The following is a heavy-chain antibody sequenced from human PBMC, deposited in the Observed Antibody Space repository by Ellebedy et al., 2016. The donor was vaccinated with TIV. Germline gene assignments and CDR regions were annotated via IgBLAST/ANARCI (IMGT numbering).Heavy chain of an antibody. J-gene: IGHJ4*02. CDR2: INHGGST. D-gene: IGHD5-24*01. CDR3: ARVSNLKRADY. CDR1: GGSFSGYF. Sequence: MPSETLSLTCAVYGGSFSGYFWTWIRQPPGKGREWIGEINHGGSTNYNPSLESLVSITVDTSKNQFSLKLTSVTPADTAVYYCARVSNLKRADYWGQGTLVTVSS. V-gene: IGHV4-34*01.